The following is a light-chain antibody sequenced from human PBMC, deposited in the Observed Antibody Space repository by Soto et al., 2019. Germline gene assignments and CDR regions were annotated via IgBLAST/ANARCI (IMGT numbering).Light chain of an antibody. Sequence: EIVLTQSPATLSLSPGERATLSCRASQSVSSYLAWYQQKPGQAPRLLIYDASNRGTGIPARFSGSGSGTDFTLTISSLSPEDFAVYYCQQRSNWPSYLTFGGGTKVDIK. V-gene: IGKV3-11*01. CDR3: QQRSNWPSYLT. CDR2: DAS. J-gene: IGKJ4*01. CDR1: QSVSSY.